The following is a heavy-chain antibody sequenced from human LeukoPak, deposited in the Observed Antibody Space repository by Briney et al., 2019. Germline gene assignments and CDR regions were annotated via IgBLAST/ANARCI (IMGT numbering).Heavy chain of an antibody. CDR3: AKDIRSLYYFDY. V-gene: IGHV3-23*01. CDR1: GFTFNSYA. CDR2: ISDSGGNT. D-gene: IGHD2-21*01. J-gene: IGHJ4*02. Sequence: PGGSLRLSCAASGFTFNSYAMSWVRQAPWERLQWVSGISDSGGNTYYADSVRGRFTISRDNSKNTLYLQMNSLRAEDTAVYYCAKDIRSLYYFDYWGQGTLVTVSS.